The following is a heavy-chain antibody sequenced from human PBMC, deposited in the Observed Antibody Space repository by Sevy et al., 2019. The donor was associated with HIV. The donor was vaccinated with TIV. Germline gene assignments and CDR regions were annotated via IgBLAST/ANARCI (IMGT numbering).Heavy chain of an antibody. Sequence: ASVKVSCKASGYPFSTYAISWVRQAPGQGLECMGWISAYNGHTNYAQSLQDRVTMTTDTSTSTAYMELRSLRSDDTAVYYCARLEASGSGWYGNGMDLWGRGTTVTVSS. D-gene: IGHD6-19*01. V-gene: IGHV1-18*01. CDR3: ARLEASGSGWYGNGMDL. J-gene: IGHJ6*02. CDR2: ISAYNGHT. CDR1: GYPFSTYA.